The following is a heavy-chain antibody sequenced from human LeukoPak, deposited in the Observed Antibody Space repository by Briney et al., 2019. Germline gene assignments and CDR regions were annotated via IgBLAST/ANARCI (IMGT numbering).Heavy chain of an antibody. Sequence: KASETLSLTCTVSGGSISSGNYYWGWIRQPPGKGLEWIASIHYSETTYYNPSPKSRVTISVDTSKNHFSLELSSVTAADTAVYYCARGPTYQPIDYWGQGTLVTVSS. CDR3: ARGPTYQPIDY. CDR1: GGSISSGNYY. J-gene: IGHJ4*02. CDR2: IHYSETT. D-gene: IGHD2-2*01. V-gene: IGHV4-39*02.